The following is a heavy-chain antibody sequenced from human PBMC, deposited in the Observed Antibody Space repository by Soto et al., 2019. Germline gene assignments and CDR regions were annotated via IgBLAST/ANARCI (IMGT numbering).Heavy chain of an antibody. CDR1: GYTFTGYY. CDR3: ASEGGRVPTKGIDS. Sequence: ASVKVSWKASGYTFTGYYMHWVRQAPGQGLEWMGWIDPNSGVTNYAQKFQGRVTMTRDTSISTAYMELSRLRSDDTAVYYCASEGGRVPTKGIDSRRKGTLVTVSA. V-gene: IGHV1-2*02. CDR2: IDPNSGVT. J-gene: IGHJ4*02. D-gene: IGHD1-26*01.